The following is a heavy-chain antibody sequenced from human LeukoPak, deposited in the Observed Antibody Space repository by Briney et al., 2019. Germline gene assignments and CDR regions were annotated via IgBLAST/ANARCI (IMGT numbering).Heavy chain of an antibody. CDR3: ARDLRSTVTTLDV. D-gene: IGHD4-17*01. J-gene: IGHJ6*02. Sequence: PSQTLSLTCTVSGASVSSGDYYWSWIRQSPGEGLEWIGYIYYSGSTYYNPSLKSRVTISVDTSKNQFSLKLSSVTAADTAVYYCARDLRSTVTTLDVWGQGTTVTVSS. CDR2: IYYSGST. V-gene: IGHV4-30-4*01. CDR1: GASVSSGDYY.